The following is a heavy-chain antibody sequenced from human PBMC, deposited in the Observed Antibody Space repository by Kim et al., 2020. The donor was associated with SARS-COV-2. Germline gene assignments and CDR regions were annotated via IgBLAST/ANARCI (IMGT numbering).Heavy chain of an antibody. J-gene: IGHJ4*01. D-gene: IGHD6-6*01. Sequence: SETLSLTCTVSGGSISSSSYYWGWIRQPPGKGLEWIGSIYYSGSTYYNPSLKSRVTISVDTSKNQFSLKLSSVTAADTAVYYCARHAVYSSSPKFHYWG. CDR1: GGSISSSSYY. CDR3: ARHAVYSSSPKFHY. V-gene: IGHV4-39*01. CDR2: IYYSGST.